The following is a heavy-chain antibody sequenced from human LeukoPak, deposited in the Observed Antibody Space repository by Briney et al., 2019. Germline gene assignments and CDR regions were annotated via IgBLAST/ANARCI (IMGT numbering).Heavy chain of an antibody. Sequence: SETLSLTCTVSGGSISSGDYYWSWIRQPPGKGLEWIGYIYYSGSTNYNPSLKSRVTISVDTSKNQFSLKLSSVTAADTAVYYCARGALPWFGELLSDGWFDPWGQGTLVTVSS. CDR2: IYYSGST. V-gene: IGHV4-61*08. J-gene: IGHJ5*02. CDR1: GGSISSGDYY. CDR3: ARGALPWFGELLSDGWFDP. D-gene: IGHD3-10*01.